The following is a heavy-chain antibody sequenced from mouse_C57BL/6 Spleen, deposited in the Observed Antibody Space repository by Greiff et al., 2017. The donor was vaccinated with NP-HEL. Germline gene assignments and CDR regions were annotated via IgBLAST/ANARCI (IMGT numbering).Heavy chain of an antibody. CDR2: IDPSDSET. J-gene: IGHJ4*01. D-gene: IGHD2-4*01. CDR1: GYTFTSYW. CDR3: ARPDYDDAMDY. V-gene: IGHV1-52*01. Sequence: QVQLQQPGAELVRPGSSVKLSCKASGYTFTSYWMHWVKQRPIQGLEWIGNIDPSDSETHYNQKFKDKATLTVDKSSSPAYMQLSSLTSEDSAVYYCARPDYDDAMDYWGQGTSVTVSS.